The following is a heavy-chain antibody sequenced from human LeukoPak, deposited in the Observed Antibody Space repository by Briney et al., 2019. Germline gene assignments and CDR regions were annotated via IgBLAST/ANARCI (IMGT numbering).Heavy chain of an antibody. J-gene: IGHJ4*02. D-gene: IGHD3-16*02. CDR1: GGSFSGYY. CDR2: INHSGST. CDR3: ARGWGYDYVWGSYRYSVLYYFDY. V-gene: IGHV4-34*01. Sequence: SETLSLTCAVYGGSFSGYYWGWIRQPPGKGLEWIGEINHSGSTNYNPSLKSRVTISVDTSKNQFSLKLSSVTAADTAVYYCARGWGYDYVWGSYRYSVLYYFDYWGQGTLVTVSS.